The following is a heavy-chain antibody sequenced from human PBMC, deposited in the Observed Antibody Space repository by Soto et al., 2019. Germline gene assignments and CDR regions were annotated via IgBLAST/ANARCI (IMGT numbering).Heavy chain of an antibody. CDR2: INPNSGGT. CDR1: GYTFTGYY. V-gene: IGHV1-2*04. D-gene: IGHD3-9*01. CDR3: AIAGRYFDWLLHYDAFDI. Sequence: ASVKVSCKASGYTFTGYYMHWVRQAPGQGLEWMGWINPNSGGTNYAQKFQGWVTMTRDTSISTAYMELSRLRSDDTAVYYCAIAGRYFDWLLHYDAFDIWGQGTMVTVSS. J-gene: IGHJ3*02.